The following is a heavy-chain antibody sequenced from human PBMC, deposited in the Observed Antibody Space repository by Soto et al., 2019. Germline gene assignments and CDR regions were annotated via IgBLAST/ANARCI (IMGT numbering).Heavy chain of an antibody. CDR3: ARVEYSTSSNWFDP. V-gene: IGHV4-30-4*01. J-gene: IGHJ5*02. CDR2: IYYSGRT. D-gene: IGHD6-6*01. Sequence: PSETRSLTCTVSGGSISSGGDYWRWIRQPPGKGLEWIGYIYYSGRTYNNPPLKSRVTISVDTSKNQFSLKLSSVTAADTAVYYCARVEYSTSSNWFDPWGQGTLVTVSS. CDR1: GGSISSGGDY.